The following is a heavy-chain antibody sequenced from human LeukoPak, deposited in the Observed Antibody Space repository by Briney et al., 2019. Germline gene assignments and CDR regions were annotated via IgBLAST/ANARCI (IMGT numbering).Heavy chain of an antibody. J-gene: IGHJ3*02. CDR3: ARAPDSSGYYHRAFDI. V-gene: IGHV4-59*08. Sequence: SETLSLTCSVSGGSISSYYWNWIRQTPGKGLEWIGYIYYSGSTNYNPSLKSRVTISVDTSKNQFSLKLSSVTAADTAVYYCARAPDSSGYYHRAFDIWGQGTMVTVSS. CDR2: IYYSGST. D-gene: IGHD3-22*01. CDR1: GGSISSYY.